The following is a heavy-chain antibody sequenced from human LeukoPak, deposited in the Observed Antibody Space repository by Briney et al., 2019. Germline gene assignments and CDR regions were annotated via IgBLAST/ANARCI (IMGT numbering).Heavy chain of an antibody. J-gene: IGHJ4*02. D-gene: IGHD3-10*01. CDR1: GFAFSSYA. Sequence: PGGSLRLSCAASGFAFSSYAMSWVRQAPGKGLEWVSAISGSGGSTYYADSVKGRFTISRDNSKNTLYLQMNSLRAEDTAVYYCAKVLTMVIDIDYWGQGTLVTVSS. CDR3: AKVLTMVIDIDY. CDR2: ISGSGGST. V-gene: IGHV3-23*01.